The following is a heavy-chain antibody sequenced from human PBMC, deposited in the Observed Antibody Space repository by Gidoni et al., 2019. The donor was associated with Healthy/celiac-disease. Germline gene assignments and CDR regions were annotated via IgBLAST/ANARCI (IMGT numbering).Heavy chain of an antibody. J-gene: IGHJ5*02. D-gene: IGHD6-13*01. CDR1: GGSFSGYY. Sequence: QVQLQQWGAGLLKPSETLSLTCAVYGGSFSGYYWSWIRQPPGKGLEWIGEINHSGSTNYNPSLKSRVTISVDTSKNQFSLKLSSVTAADTAVYYCATHPGYSSSWLFDPWGQGTQVTVSS. CDR2: INHSGST. V-gene: IGHV4-34*01. CDR3: ATHPGYSSSWLFDP.